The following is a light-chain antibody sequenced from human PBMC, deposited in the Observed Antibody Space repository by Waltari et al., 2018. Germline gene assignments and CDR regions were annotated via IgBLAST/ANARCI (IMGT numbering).Light chain of an antibody. CDR3: SSYAGSNLWV. V-gene: IGLV2-8*01. Sequence: QSALTQPPSASGSPGQSVAISCTGTSSYAGGYNYVSWYQQHPGKAPKLIIYEVSKRPSGVPDRFSGSKSGNTASLTVSGLQADDEADYYCSSYAGSNLWVLGGGTKLTVL. CDR2: EVS. CDR1: SSYAGGYNY. J-gene: IGLJ3*02.